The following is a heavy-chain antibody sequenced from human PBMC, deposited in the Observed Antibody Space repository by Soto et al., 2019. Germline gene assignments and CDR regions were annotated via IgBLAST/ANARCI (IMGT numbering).Heavy chain of an antibody. J-gene: IGHJ4*02. CDR3: ARVVAIRWFVALPYYFDF. CDR1: GYTFTGYY. Sequence: QVQLVQSGAEVKKPGASVKVSCKASGYTFTGYYMHWVRQAPGQGLEWMGWINPNSGGTNYAQKSQVWLTMFMNTLISTAYMELSRLRFGLIAVYYCARVVAIRWFVALPYYFDFCGQVTLITVST. D-gene: IGHD3-10*01. V-gene: IGHV1-2*04. CDR2: INPNSGGT.